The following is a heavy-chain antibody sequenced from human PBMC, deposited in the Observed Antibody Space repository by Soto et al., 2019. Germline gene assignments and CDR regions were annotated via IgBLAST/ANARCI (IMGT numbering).Heavy chain of an antibody. J-gene: IGHJ4*02. Sequence: QVQLQESGPGLVKPSETLSLTCTVSGGSISSYYWSWIRQPPGQGLEWIGYIYYSGSTNYNPSLKSRVTISVNTSMNQSPLKLSSVTASDTAVYYCARLCGWSVDYWGQGTLVTVSS. CDR2: IYYSGST. CDR1: GGSISSYY. D-gene: IGHD6-19*01. V-gene: IGHV4-59*08. CDR3: ARLCGWSVDY.